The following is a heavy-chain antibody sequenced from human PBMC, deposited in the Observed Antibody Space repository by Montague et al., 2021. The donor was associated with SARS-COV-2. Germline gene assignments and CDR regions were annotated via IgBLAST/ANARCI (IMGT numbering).Heavy chain of an antibody. D-gene: IGHD3-10*01. V-gene: IGHV4-61*01. CDR3: ATYWQGGSGGGS. CDR1: GVSVSNRYTH. Sequence: SETLSLTCTVSGVSVSNRYTHWSWIRQSPGKGLEWIGHIDYGGSPNYSPSLHSRVTISLDTSKNQLSLRLNSATAADTAVYYCATYWQGGSGGGSWGQGTLVTVSS. J-gene: IGHJ5*02. CDR2: IDYGGSP.